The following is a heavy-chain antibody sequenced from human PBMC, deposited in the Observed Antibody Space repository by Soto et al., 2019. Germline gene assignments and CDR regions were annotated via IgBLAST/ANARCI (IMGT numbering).Heavy chain of an antibody. CDR2: IIPIFGTA. V-gene: IGHV1-69*06. D-gene: IGHD2-15*01. CDR1: GGTFSSYA. CDR3: ARDSRDIVVVGAARHYYYYYGMDV. J-gene: IGHJ6*02. Sequence: QVQLVQSGAEVKKPGSSVKVSCKASGGTFSSYAISWVRQAPGQGLEWMGGIIPIFGTANYAQKFQGRVTITADKSTSTAYMELSSLRAEDTAVYYCARDSRDIVVVGAARHYYYYYGMDVWGQGTTVTVSS.